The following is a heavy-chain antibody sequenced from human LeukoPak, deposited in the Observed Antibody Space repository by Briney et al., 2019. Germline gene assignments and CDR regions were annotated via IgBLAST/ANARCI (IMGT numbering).Heavy chain of an antibody. CDR1: GGSISSSSYY. D-gene: IGHD4-17*01. V-gene: IGHV4-39*07. Sequence: SETLSLTCTVSGGSISSSSYYWGWIRQPPGKGLEWIGSIYYSGSTYYNPSLKSRVTISVDTSKNQFSLKLSSVTAADTAVYYCARGGSNDYGDYYGMDVWGQGTTVTVSS. CDR3: ARGGSNDYGDYYGMDV. CDR2: IYYSGST. J-gene: IGHJ6*02.